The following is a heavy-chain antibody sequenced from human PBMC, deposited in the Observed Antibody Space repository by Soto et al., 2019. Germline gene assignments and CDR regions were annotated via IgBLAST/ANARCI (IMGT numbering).Heavy chain of an antibody. CDR2: TRNKANSYTT. V-gene: IGHV3-72*01. CDR3: ARVVVNTYYYYGMDV. CDR1: VFTFSDHY. Sequence: GGSLRLSCAASVFTFSDHYMDWVRQAPGKGLEWVGRTRNKANSYTTEYAASVKGRFTISRDDSKNSLYLQMNSLKTEDTAVYYCARVVVNTYYYYGMDVWGQGTTVTVSS. J-gene: IGHJ6*02. D-gene: IGHD2-15*01.